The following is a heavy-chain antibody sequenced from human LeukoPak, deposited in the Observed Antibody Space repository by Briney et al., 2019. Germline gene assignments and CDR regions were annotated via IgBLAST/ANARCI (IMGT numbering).Heavy chain of an antibody. Sequence: PGGSLRLSCAASGFTFSTYSMNWVRQAPGKGFEWVSSISSTSTYIYYADSMKGRFTSSRDNAKNSLYLQMNSLRGEDTAVYYCAKARGAVADNNLHFDYWGQGTLVTVSS. CDR1: GFTFSTYS. D-gene: IGHD6-19*01. CDR2: ISSTSTYI. CDR3: AKARGAVADNNLHFDY. J-gene: IGHJ4*02. V-gene: IGHV3-21*01.